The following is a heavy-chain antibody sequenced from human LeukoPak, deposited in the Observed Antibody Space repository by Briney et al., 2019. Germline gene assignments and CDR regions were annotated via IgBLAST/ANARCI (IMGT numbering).Heavy chain of an antibody. J-gene: IGHJ4*02. CDR3: ARESGYSYGLAGFSDY. CDR1: GFTVSSNY. V-gene: IGHV3-53*01. Sequence: GGSLRLSCAASGFTVSSNYMSWVRQAPGKGLEWVSVIYSDGRIHSADSVKGRFTISRDDSKNTPSLQMNSLRAEDTAVYYCARESGYSYGLAGFSDYWGQGTLVTVSS. CDR2: IYSDGRI. D-gene: IGHD5-18*01.